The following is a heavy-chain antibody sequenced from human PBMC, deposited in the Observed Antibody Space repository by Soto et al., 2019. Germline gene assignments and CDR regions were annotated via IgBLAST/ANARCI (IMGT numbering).Heavy chain of an antibody. CDR3: ARVSCGSSCRLSAFDI. D-gene: IGHD2-15*01. CDR1: GFTFSSYS. CDR2: ISSSSSYI. Sequence: EVQLVESGGGLVKPGGSLRLSCAASGFTFSSYSMNWVRQAPGKGLEWVSSISSSSSYIYYADSVKGRFTISRDNAKNSLYLQMNSLRAEDTAVYYCARVSCGSSCRLSAFDIWGQGTMVTVSS. J-gene: IGHJ3*02. V-gene: IGHV3-21*01.